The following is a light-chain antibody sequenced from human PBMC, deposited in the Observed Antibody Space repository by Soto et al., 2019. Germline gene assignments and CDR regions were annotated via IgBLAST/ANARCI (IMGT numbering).Light chain of an antibody. CDR1: SSNIGGNA. Sequence: QLVLTQPPSASGTPGQRVTISCSGSSSNIGGNAVNWYQQLPGTAPKLLIYSNYQRPSGVPDRFSGSKSGTSASLAISGLQSEDEADYYCAAWDDSLNGVLFGGGTKLTVL. J-gene: IGLJ2*01. V-gene: IGLV1-44*01. CDR3: AAWDDSLNGVL. CDR2: SNY.